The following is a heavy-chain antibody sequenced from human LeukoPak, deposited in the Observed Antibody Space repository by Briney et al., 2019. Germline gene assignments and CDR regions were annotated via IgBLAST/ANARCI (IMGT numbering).Heavy chain of an antibody. J-gene: IGHJ4*02. CDR3: ARDSSSWYVLEY. V-gene: IGHV4-31*03. CDR1: GGSISSGGYY. CDR2: IYYSGST. D-gene: IGHD6-13*01. Sequence: KSSETLSLTCTVSGGSISSGGYYWSWIRQHPGKGLEWIGYIYYSGSTYYNPSLKSRVTISVDTSKNQFSLKLSSVTAADTAVCYCARDSSSWYVLEYWGQGTLVTVSS.